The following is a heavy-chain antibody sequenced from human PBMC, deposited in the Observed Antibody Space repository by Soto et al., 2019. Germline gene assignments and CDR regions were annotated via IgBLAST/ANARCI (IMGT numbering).Heavy chain of an antibody. CDR3: ASPYYDSSGYYFDAFDI. CDR2: IYPGDSDT. CDR1: GYSFTSYW. Sequence: GESLKISCKGSGYSFTSYWIGWVRQMPGKGLEWMGIIYPGDSDTRYSPSFQGQVTISADKSISTAYLQWSSLKASDTAMYYCASPYYDSSGYYFDAFDIWGQGTMVTVS. V-gene: IGHV5-51*01. D-gene: IGHD3-22*01. J-gene: IGHJ3*02.